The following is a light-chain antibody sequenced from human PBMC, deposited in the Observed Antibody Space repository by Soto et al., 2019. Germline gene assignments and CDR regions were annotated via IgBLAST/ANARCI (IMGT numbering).Light chain of an antibody. CDR1: SSDIGGYNF. CDR2: DVT. J-gene: IGLJ3*02. CDR3: SSYTTRSTLG. V-gene: IGLV2-14*03. Sequence: QSALTQPASVSGSPGQSITISCTGTSSDIGGYNFVSWYQQHPGKAPKLMIYDVTNRPPGLSARFSGSKSGNTASLTISGLQAEDGAKYYWSSYTTRSTLGFGGGTKLTVL.